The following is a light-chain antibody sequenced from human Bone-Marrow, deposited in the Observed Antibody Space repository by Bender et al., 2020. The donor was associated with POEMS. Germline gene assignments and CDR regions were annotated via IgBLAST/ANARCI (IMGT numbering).Light chain of an antibody. Sequence: QSALTQPPSASGSLGQSVTISCTGTSSDIGGYNYVSWFQQRPGKAPQLIIFEVFKRPSGVPDRFSGSKSGNTASLTISDLQAEDEAHYYCSSCTGTNTLVFGGGTKLTVL. CDR1: SSDIGGYNY. CDR3: SSCTGTNTLV. V-gene: IGLV2-8*01. CDR2: EVF. J-gene: IGLJ3*02.